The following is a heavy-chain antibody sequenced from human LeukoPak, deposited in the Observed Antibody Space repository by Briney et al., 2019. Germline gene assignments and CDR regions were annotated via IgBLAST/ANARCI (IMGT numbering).Heavy chain of an antibody. J-gene: IGHJ5*02. CDR2: ISSSSSYI. Sequence: GGSLRLSCAASGFTFSSYSMNWVRQAPGKGLEWVSSISSSSSYIYYADSVKGRFTISRDNAKNSLYLQMNSLRAEDTAVYYCARLPTKYDFWSGYYVSWFDPWGQGTLVTVSS. V-gene: IGHV3-21*01. CDR1: GFTFSSYS. D-gene: IGHD3-3*01. CDR3: ARLPTKYDFWSGYYVSWFDP.